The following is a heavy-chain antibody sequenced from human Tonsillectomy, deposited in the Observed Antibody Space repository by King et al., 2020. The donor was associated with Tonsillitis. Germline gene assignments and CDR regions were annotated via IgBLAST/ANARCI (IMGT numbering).Heavy chain of an antibody. V-gene: IGHV3-30*18. Sequence: VQLVESGGGVVQPGRSLRLSCAASGFTFSSYGMHWVRQAPGKGLEWVAVISYDGSNKYYADSVKGRFTISRDNSKNTLYLQMNSLRAEDTAVYYCAKRPVRYSSGWNYFDYWRQGTLVTVSS. J-gene: IGHJ4*02. CDR3: AKRPVRYSSGWNYFDY. CDR1: GFTFSSYG. CDR2: ISYDGSNK. D-gene: IGHD6-19*01.